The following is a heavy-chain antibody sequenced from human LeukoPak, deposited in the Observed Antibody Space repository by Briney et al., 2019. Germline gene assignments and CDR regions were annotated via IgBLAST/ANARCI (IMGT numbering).Heavy chain of an antibody. V-gene: IGHV1-2*02. CDR3: AREPHYDFWSFDP. J-gene: IGHJ5*02. CDR1: GYTFTGYY. Sequence: ASVKVSCKASGYTFTGYYMHWVRQAPGQGLEWMGWINPNNGGTNYAQKFQGRVTMTRDTSISTAYMELSRLRSDDTAVYYCAREPHYDFWSFDPWGQGTLVTVSS. CDR2: INPNNGGT. D-gene: IGHD3-3*01.